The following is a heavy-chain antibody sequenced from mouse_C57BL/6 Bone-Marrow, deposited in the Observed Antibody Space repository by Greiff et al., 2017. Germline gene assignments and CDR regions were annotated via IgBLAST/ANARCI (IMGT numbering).Heavy chain of an antibody. V-gene: IGHV1-82*01. CDR3: ARSGTGTCFDY. CDR1: GYAFRSSW. J-gene: IGHJ2*01. D-gene: IGHD4-1*01. Sequence: QVQLQQSGPELVKPGASVKISCKASGYAFRSSWMNWVKQRPGKGLEWIGRIYPGDGDTNYNGKFKGKATLTADKSSSTAYMQLSSLTSEDSAVYFCARSGTGTCFDYWGQGTTLTVSS. CDR2: IYPGDGDT.